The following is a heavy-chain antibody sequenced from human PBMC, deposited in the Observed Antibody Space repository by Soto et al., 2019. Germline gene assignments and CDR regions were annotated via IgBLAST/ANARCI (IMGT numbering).Heavy chain of an antibody. CDR2: IWYDGSNK. CDR1: GFTFSSYG. Sequence: GGSLRLSCAASGFTFSSYGMHWVRQAPGKGLEWVAVIWYDGSNKYYADSVKGRFTISRDNSKNTLYLQMNSLRAEDTAVYYCARDSPTYYDYIWGSYPGYWGQGTLVTVSS. D-gene: IGHD3-16*01. V-gene: IGHV3-33*01. J-gene: IGHJ4*02. CDR3: ARDSPTYYDYIWGSYPGY.